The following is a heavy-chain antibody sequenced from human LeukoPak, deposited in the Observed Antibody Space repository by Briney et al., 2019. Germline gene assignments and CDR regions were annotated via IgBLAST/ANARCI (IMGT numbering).Heavy chain of an antibody. J-gene: IGHJ5*02. CDR2: ISSSSSYI. CDR3: ARALPGGFPWFDP. V-gene: IGHV3-11*06. Sequence: GGSLRLSCAASGFTFTDYYMSWIRQAPGKGLEWVSSISSSSSYIYYADSVKGRFTISRDNAKNSLYLQMHSLRAEDTAVYYCARALPGGFPWFDPWGQGTLVTVSS. CDR1: GFTFTDYY.